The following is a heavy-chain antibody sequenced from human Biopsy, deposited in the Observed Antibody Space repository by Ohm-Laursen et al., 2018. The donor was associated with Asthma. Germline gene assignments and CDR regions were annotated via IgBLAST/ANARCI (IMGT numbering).Heavy chain of an antibody. Sequence: GTLSLTCTVSGGSIRSHDWTWIRLPPGEGLEYIGDVSHKGSTNYNPSLKSRVTMSLDTSKNQFSLRLTSVTPADTAVYYCARLADCSGGACYSYGWFDPWGQGTRVTVSS. D-gene: IGHD2-15*01. CDR1: GGSIRSHD. J-gene: IGHJ5*02. V-gene: IGHV4-59*11. CDR2: VSHKGST. CDR3: ARLADCSGGACYSYGWFDP.